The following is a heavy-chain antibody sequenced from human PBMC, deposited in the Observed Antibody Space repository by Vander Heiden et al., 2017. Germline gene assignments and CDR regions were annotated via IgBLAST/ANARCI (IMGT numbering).Heavy chain of an antibody. J-gene: IGHJ4*02. CDR2: ISGSGGST. Sequence: EVQLLESGGGLVQPGGSLRLPCPASGFTFSSYAMCWVPQSPGKGLEWVSAISGSGGSTYYADSVKGRFTISRDNSKNTLYLQMNSLRAEDTAVYYCANLAVAGRVVSYWGQGTLVTVSS. CDR3: ANLAVAGRVVSY. CDR1: GFTFSSYA. V-gene: IGHV3-23*01. D-gene: IGHD6-19*01.